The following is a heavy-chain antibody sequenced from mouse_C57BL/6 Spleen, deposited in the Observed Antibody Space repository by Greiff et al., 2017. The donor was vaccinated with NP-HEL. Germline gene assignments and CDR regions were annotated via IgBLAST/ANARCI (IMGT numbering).Heavy chain of an antibody. D-gene: IGHD1-3*01. V-gene: IGHV14-4*01. CDR1: GFNIKDDY. Sequence: VQLQQSGAELVRPGASAKLSCTASGFNIKDDYMHWVKQRPEQGLEWIGWIDPANGDTEYASKFQGKATITADTSSNTAYLQLSSLTSEDTAVYYCTRSKLLAYWGQGTLVTVSA. CDR3: TRSKLLAY. CDR2: IDPANGDT. J-gene: IGHJ3*01.